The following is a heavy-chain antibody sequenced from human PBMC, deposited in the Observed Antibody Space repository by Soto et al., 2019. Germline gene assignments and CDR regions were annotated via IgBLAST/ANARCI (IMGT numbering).Heavy chain of an antibody. J-gene: IGHJ6*02. Sequence: SVKVSCKASGGTFSNYAISWVRQAPGQGLEWMGGITPIFGTTTYAQRLQGRVTITADESSTTAHMELSSLRSEDTAVYYCASVITVPPVGYYGMDVWGHGTTVTVSS. CDR1: GGTFSNYA. CDR3: ASVITVPPVGYYGMDV. V-gene: IGHV1-69*13. D-gene: IGHD4-4*01. CDR2: ITPIFGTT.